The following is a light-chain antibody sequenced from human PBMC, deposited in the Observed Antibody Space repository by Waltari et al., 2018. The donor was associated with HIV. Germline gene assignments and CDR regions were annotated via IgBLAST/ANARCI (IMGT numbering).Light chain of an antibody. J-gene: IGLJ3*02. CDR3: QSSDSSDSSV. CDR2: KDS. Sequence: SYELTQPPSVSVSPGQTARITCPGDGFAQSYAYWYQQKPGQAPVLVMCKDSERPSGIPERFSGSSSGTTVTLTSSGVQAEDEADYYCQSSDSSDSSVFGGGTKLTVL. V-gene: IGLV3-25*03. CDR1: GFAQSY.